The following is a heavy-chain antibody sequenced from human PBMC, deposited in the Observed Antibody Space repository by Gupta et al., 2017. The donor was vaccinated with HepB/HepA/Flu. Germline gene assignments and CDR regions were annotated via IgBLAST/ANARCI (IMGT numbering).Heavy chain of an antibody. Sequence: QVQLVESGGGVVQPGSSLRLSCAASGFNFSSYGMHWVRQAPGKGLEWVAVISYDGSKYYGDSAKGRFTISRDNSKNTLYLQMNSLKNDDMAVYYCAKSGQSGPKYYYYGMDVWGQGTTVTVSS. D-gene: IGHD5-12*01. V-gene: IGHV3-30*18. J-gene: IGHJ6*02. CDR1: GFNFSSYG. CDR2: ISYDGSK. CDR3: AKSGQSGPKYYYYGMDV.